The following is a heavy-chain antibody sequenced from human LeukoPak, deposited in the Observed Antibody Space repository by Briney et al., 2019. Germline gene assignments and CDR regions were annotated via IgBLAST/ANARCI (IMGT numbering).Heavy chain of an antibody. J-gene: IGHJ4*02. V-gene: IGHV4-31*03. Sequence: PSETPSLTCTLSADSLSSGGHCSAWIRHLPGKCLESIGFIHHSGRSRHNPSLKDRVAISVDASRKQFALKLSSVTAADTAMYYCARGGNRFGGFYFDYWGQGIQVIVSS. CDR1: ADSLSSGGHC. CDR3: ARGGNRFGGFYFDY. CDR2: IHHSGRS. D-gene: IGHD3-10*01.